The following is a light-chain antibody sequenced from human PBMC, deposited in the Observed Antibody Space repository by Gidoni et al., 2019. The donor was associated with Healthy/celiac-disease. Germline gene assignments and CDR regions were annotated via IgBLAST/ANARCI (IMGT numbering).Light chain of an antibody. CDR1: QSVSSSY. CDR2: GAS. V-gene: IGKV3-20*01. CDR3: QQYGSSPPFT. J-gene: IGKJ3*01. Sequence: EIVLTQSPGTLSLSPGERATLSCRASQSVSSSYLAWYQQKPGQAPRLLIYGASSRATGIPDRCSGSGSGTDFTLTISRLEPEDFAVYYCQQYGSSPPFTFXPXTKVDIK.